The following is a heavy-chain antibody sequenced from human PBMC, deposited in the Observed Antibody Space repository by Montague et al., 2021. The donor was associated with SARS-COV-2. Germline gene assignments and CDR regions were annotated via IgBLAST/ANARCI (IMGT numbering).Heavy chain of an antibody. CDR2: ISYDGSNK. J-gene: IGHJ6*02. CDR3: AKDQGDCSSSRCFRGWTYYYYGMDV. D-gene: IGHD2-2*01. Sequence: SLRLSCAASGFTFSRYGIHWVRQAPGKGLEWVAVISYDGSNKHYADSVKGRFTVSRDNSKNTLYLQMNSLRAEDTAVYYCAKDQGDCSSSRCFRGWTYYYYGMDVWGQGTTVTVSS. V-gene: IGHV3-30*18. CDR1: GFTFSRYG.